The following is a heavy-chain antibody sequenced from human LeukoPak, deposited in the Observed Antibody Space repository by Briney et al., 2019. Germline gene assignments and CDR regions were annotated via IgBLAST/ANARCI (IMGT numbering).Heavy chain of an antibody. Sequence: SETLSLTCTISGGSISSSSYFWGWIRQPPGKGLEWIGNIYYSGRTDYNPPLKSRVTISVDTSKNQFSLKVRSVTAADTAVYYCARRDYYYYMDVWGKGTTVTVSS. J-gene: IGHJ6*03. V-gene: IGHV4-39*01. CDR3: ARRDYYYYMDV. CDR1: GGSISSSSYF. CDR2: IYYSGRT.